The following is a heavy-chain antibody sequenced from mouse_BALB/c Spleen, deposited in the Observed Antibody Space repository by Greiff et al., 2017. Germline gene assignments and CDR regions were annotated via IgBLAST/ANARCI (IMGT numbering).Heavy chain of an antibody. V-gene: IGHV5-9-4*01. CDR3: AREAPYYAMDY. CDR2: ISSGGSYT. Sequence: DVKLVESGGGLVKPGGSLKLSCAASGFTFSSYAMSWVRQSPEKRLEWVAEISSGGSYTYYPDTVTGRFTISRDNARNILYLQMSSLRSEDTAMYYCAREAPYYAMDYWGQGTSVTVSS. J-gene: IGHJ4*01. CDR1: GFTFSSYA.